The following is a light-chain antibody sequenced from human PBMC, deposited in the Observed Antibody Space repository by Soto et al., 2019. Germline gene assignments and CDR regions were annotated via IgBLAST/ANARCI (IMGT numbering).Light chain of an antibody. CDR2: GSS. V-gene: IGKV3-15*01. Sequence: EIVMTQSPATLSVSQGETATLSCRASQSISGDLAWYQQKPGQVPRLLIYGSSIRTTDVPARFRGSVSGTEFTLTISNMQSEDFAVYYCHQYFAWPPYTFGQGTKLEI. J-gene: IGKJ2*01. CDR1: QSISGD. CDR3: HQYFAWPPYT.